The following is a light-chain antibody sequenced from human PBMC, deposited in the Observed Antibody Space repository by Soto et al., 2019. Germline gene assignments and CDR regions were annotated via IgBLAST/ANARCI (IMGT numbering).Light chain of an antibody. CDR1: SSDVGTYDL. J-gene: IGLJ3*02. V-gene: IGLV2-23*02. CDR2: EVS. Sequence: QSALTQPASVSGSPGQSITISCTGTSSDVGTYDLVSWYQHHPGAAPKLMIYEVSNRPSGVSNRFSGSKSGNTASLSISGLQTEDEADYYCGSYTSATTWVFGGGTKLTVL. CDR3: GSYTSATTWV.